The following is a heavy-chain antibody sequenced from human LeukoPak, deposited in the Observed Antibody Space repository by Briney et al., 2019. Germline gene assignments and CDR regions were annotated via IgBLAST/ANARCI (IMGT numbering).Heavy chain of an antibody. D-gene: IGHD6-13*01. CDR2: INPNSGGT. Sequence: WASVKVSCKASGYTFTGYYMHWVRQAPGQGLEWMGWINPNSGGTNYAQKFQGRVTMTRDTSISTAYMELSRLRSDDTAVYYCARSPGAAAGILPWGQGTLVTVSS. V-gene: IGHV1-2*02. CDR3: ARSPGAAAGILP. CDR1: GYTFTGYY. J-gene: IGHJ5*02.